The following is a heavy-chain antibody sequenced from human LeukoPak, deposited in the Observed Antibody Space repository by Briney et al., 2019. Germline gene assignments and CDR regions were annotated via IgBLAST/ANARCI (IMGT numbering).Heavy chain of an antibody. CDR1: GLTFSSYG. D-gene: IGHD2-2*01. Sequence: GGSLRLSCAASGLTFSSYGMHWVRQAPGKGLEWVAFIRYDGSNKYYADSVKGRFTISRDNSKNTLYLQMNSLRAEDTAVYYCAKDRESLVPAAISAFDIWGQGTMVTVSS. CDR3: AKDRESLVPAAISAFDI. V-gene: IGHV3-30*02. J-gene: IGHJ3*02. CDR2: IRYDGSNK.